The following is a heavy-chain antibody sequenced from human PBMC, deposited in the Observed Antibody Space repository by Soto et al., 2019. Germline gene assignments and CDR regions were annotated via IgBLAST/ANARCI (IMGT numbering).Heavy chain of an antibody. D-gene: IGHD6-13*01. CDR1: GGSISSGGYS. J-gene: IGHJ5*02. CDR3: ARGLGIAAAGLNWFDP. Sequence: QLQLQESGSGLVKPSQTLSLTCAVSGGSISSGGYSWSWIRQPPGKGLEWIGYIYHSGSTYYNPSLTSRVTISVDRSKNQFSLKLSSVTAADTAVYYCARGLGIAAAGLNWFDPWGQGTLVTVSS. CDR2: IYHSGST. V-gene: IGHV4-30-2*01.